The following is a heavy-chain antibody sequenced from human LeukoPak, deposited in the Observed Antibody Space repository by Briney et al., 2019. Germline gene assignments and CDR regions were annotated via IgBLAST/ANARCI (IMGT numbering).Heavy chain of an antibody. D-gene: IGHD3-9*01. CDR2: ISSSGSTI. CDR1: GFTFSSYA. V-gene: IGHV3-48*03. CDR3: ASTTGYYPVFDY. Sequence: GGSLRLSCTASGFTFSSYAMSWVRQAPGKGLEWVSYISSSGSTIYYADSVKGRFTISRDNAKNSLYLQMNSLRAEDTAVYYCASTTGYYPVFDYWGQGTLVTVSS. J-gene: IGHJ4*02.